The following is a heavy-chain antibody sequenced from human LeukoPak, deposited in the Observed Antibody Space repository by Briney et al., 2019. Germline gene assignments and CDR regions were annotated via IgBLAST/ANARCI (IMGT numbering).Heavy chain of an antibody. V-gene: IGHV4-38-2*02. Sequence: TSETLSLTCTVSGYSISSGYYWGWIRQPPGKGLEWIGSIYHSGSTYYNPSLKSRVTISVDTSKNQFSLKLSSVTAADTAVYYCARDSPVLWEVDTAMVTDLNDYWGQGTLVTVSS. CDR2: IYHSGST. CDR3: ARDSPVLWEVDTAMVTDLNDY. D-gene: IGHD5-18*01. CDR1: GYSISSGYY. J-gene: IGHJ4*02.